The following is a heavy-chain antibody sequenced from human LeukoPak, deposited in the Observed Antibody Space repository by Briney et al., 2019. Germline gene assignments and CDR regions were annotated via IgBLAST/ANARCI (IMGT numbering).Heavy chain of an antibody. J-gene: IGHJ4*02. D-gene: IGHD5-24*01. CDR2: ITFSGGTT. CDR1: GFPISTYT. Sequence: GGSLRLSCVVSGFPISTYTTTWVRQTPEKGLEWVSSITFSGGTTYYADSVRGRFTISRDDSENTLYLQMTSLRVEDTAVYYCARAQGTTNGLLDNWGQGVLVTVTS. CDR3: ARAQGTTNGLLDN. V-gene: IGHV3-23*01.